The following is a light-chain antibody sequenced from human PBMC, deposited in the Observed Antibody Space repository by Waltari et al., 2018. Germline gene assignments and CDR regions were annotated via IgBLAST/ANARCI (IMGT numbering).Light chain of an antibody. CDR1: KSVTSN. J-gene: IGKJ4*01. Sequence: EIMMTQSPATLSVSPGDRATPSCRASKSVTSNIAWYQQKPGQVPRILIYNASTRATGVPDTFSGSGTGTDFTLTISSLQSEDVAVYYCQHYNDWPLTFGGGTKVEIK. CDR2: NAS. CDR3: QHYNDWPLT. V-gene: IGKV3-15*01.